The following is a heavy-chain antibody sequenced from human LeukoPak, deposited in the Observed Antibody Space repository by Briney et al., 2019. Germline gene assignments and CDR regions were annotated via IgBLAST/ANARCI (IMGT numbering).Heavy chain of an antibody. CDR3: ARDLEMATIKGNPFRAPVVTAGGTFGY. J-gene: IGHJ4*02. CDR1: GGSISSGDYY. CDR2: IYYSGST. Sequence: PSQTLSLTCTVSGGSISSGDYYWSWIRQPPGKGLEWIGYIYYSGSTYYNPAPKSRVTRSVDTSKNQFSVKLSSVTAADTAVYYSARDLEMATIKGNPFRAPVVTAGGTFGYWGQGTLVTVSS. V-gene: IGHV4-30-4*01. D-gene: IGHD5-24*01.